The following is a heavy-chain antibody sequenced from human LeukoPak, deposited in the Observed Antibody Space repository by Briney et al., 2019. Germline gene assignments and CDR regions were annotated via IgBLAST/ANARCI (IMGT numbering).Heavy chain of an antibody. Sequence: ASVKVSCKASGYTFTSYGISWVRLAPGQGLEWMGWISAYNGNTNNAQKLQGRVTMTTDTSTSTAYMELRSLRSDDTAVYYCARDHGRGDWFDPWGQGTLVTVSS. CDR1: GYTFTSYG. CDR2: ISAYNGNT. V-gene: IGHV1-18*04. D-gene: IGHD2-15*01. J-gene: IGHJ5*02. CDR3: ARDHGRGDWFDP.